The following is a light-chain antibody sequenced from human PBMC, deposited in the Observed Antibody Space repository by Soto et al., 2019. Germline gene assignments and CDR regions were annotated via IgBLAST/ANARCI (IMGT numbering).Light chain of an antibody. CDR3: QQSYDTPWT. CDR1: QRITNS. V-gene: IGKV1-39*01. Sequence: TQFTQSASSLSASVGDRDTITCRVSQRITNSLNREPQKARKAPKPQSWAVSSAPRAVPSRFSGSGSATDFTLTIRSLQPEDFATYYCQQSYDTPWTFGQGTKV. CDR2: AVS. J-gene: IGKJ1*01.